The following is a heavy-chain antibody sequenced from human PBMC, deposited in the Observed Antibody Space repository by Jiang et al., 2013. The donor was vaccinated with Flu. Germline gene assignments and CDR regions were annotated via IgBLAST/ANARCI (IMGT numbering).Heavy chain of an antibody. CDR2: INTNTGNP. Sequence: VSCKASGYTFTSYAMNWVRQAPGQGLEWMGWINTNTGNPTYAQGFTGRFVFSLDTSVSTAYLQISSLKAEDTAVYYCARVLSGWSNETHLRFWLDYGMDVWGQGTTVTVSS. CDR3: ARVLSGWSNETHLRFWLDYGMDV. CDR1: GYTFTSYA. V-gene: IGHV7-4-1*02. J-gene: IGHJ6*02. D-gene: IGHD6-19*01.